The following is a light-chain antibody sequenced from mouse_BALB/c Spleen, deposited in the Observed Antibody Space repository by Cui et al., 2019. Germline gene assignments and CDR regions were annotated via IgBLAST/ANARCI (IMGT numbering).Light chain of an antibody. J-gene: IGKJ4*01. Sequence: QIVLTKSPALMSACPGEKVTMTCSASSSASYMYWYQQKPRSSPKPWIYLTSNLASGFPARFSGSGSGTSYSLTISSMEAEDAATYYCQQWGSNPIFTFGSGTKLEIK. V-gene: IGKV4-68*01. CDR2: LTS. CDR1: SSASY. CDR3: QQWGSNPIFT.